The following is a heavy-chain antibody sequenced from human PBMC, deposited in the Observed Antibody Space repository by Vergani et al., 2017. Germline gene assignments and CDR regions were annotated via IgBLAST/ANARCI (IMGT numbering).Heavy chain of an antibody. CDR2: INPSVGST. V-gene: IGHV1-46*01. Sequence: QVQLVQSGAEVKKPGASVKVSCKASGYTFTSYYMHWVRQAPGQGLEWMGIINPSVGSTSYAQKFQGRVTMTRDTSTSTVYMELSSLRSEDTAVYYCSLAARPGGHYYMDVWGKGTTVTVSS. CDR1: GYTFTSYY. CDR3: SLAARPGGHYYMDV. J-gene: IGHJ6*03. D-gene: IGHD6-6*01.